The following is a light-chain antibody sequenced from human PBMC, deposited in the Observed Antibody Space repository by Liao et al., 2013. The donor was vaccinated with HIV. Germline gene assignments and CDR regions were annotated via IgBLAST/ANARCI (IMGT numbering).Light chain of an antibody. Sequence: SYELTQPPSVSVSPGQTARITCSGDALPKQYAYWYQQKPGQAPVLVIYKDSERPSGIPERFSGSSSGTTVTLTISGVQAEDEADYYCQSADSSGTHAFVVFGGGTKLTVL. CDR2: KDS. CDR3: QSADSSGTHAFVV. J-gene: IGLJ2*01. CDR1: ALPKQY. V-gene: IGLV3-25*03.